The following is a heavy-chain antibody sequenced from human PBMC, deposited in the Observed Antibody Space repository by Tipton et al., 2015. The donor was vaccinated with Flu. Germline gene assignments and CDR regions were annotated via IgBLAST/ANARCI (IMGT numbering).Heavy chain of an antibody. CDR3: ASGGYDNSAREGFFGY. CDR2: IYTSGST. V-gene: IGHV4-61*02. J-gene: IGHJ4*02. Sequence: LRLSCTVSGGSISSYSYYWSWIRQPAGKGLEWIGRIYTSGSTNYNPSLKSRVTISVDTSKNQFSLKLSSVTVADTAVYYCASGGYDNSAREGFFGYWGQGTLVTVSS. D-gene: IGHD3-22*01. CDR1: GGSISSYSYY.